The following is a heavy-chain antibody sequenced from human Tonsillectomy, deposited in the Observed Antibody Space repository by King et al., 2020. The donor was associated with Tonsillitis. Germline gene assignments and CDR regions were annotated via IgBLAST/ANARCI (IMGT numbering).Heavy chain of an antibody. Sequence: VQLVDSGGGLAQPGGSLRLSCAASGFTFSRYAMSWVRQAPGKGLEWVSGIGGSRDSTYYADSVKGRFTIFRDISKNTLFLQMNSLRAEDTAVYFCAKDPDSSGWLSSAFDSWGQGTMVTVSS. D-gene: IGHD6-19*01. CDR3: AKDPDSSGWLSSAFDS. V-gene: IGHV3-23*04. CDR1: GFTFSRYA. CDR2: IGGSRDST. J-gene: IGHJ3*02.